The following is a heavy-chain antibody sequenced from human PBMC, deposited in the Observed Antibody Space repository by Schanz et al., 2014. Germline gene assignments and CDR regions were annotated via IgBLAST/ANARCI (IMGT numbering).Heavy chain of an antibody. CDR3: ARGMSGYDCPDL. D-gene: IGHD5-12*01. Sequence: QIQLVQSGPEVKEPGASVMVSCKASGYTFTGHYIQWVRQAPGQGLEWMGRIKPGPGGATYAQNFRGRVTMTRDTSITTAYMELSNLGSDDTAVYYCARGMSGYDCPDLWGQGTLVTVSS. CDR1: GYTFTGHY. V-gene: IGHV1-2*06. CDR2: IKPGPGGA. J-gene: IGHJ5*02.